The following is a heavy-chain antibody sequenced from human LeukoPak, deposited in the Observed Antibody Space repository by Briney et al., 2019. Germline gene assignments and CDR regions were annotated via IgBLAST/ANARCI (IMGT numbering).Heavy chain of an antibody. D-gene: IGHD3-10*01. CDR1: GFNFATHA. CDR3: AKDSYVSGRPLHTFDV. CDR2: ISGNGEST. V-gene: IGHV3-23*01. Sequence: PGGSLRLSCAASGFNFATHAMTWVRQAPGKGLEWLSAISGNGESTHYADSVKGQFTISRDNYRDTLFLQMNSLRVEDTAIYYCAKDSYVSGRPLHTFDVWGQGTMVAVSS. J-gene: IGHJ3*01.